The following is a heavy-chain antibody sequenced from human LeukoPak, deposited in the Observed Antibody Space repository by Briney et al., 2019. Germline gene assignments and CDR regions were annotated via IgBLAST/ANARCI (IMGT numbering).Heavy chain of an antibody. V-gene: IGHV3-48*03. CDR2: ISSSGSTI. CDR3: AELGITMIGGV. D-gene: IGHD3-10*02. CDR1: GFTFSSYE. J-gene: IGHJ6*04. Sequence: GGTLRLSCAASGFTFSSYEMNWVRQAPGKGLEWVSDISSSGSTIYYADSVKGRFTISRDNAKNSLYLQMNSLRAEDTAVYYCAELGITMIGGVWGKGTTVTISS.